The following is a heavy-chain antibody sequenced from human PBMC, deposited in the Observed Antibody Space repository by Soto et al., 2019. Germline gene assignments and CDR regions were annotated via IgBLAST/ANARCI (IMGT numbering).Heavy chain of an antibody. J-gene: IGHJ6*03. V-gene: IGHV1-69*02. CDR3: ARVIRAGEYSGYDYPYYYDYYMDV. D-gene: IGHD5-12*01. CDR1: GGTFSSYT. CDR2: IIPILGIA. Sequence: QVQLVQSGAEVKKPGSSVKVSCKASGGTFSSYTISWVRQAPGQGLEWMGRIIPILGIANYAQKFQGRVTITADKSTSTAYMELSSLRSEDTAVYYCARVIRAGEYSGYDYPYYYDYYMDVWGKGTTVTVSS.